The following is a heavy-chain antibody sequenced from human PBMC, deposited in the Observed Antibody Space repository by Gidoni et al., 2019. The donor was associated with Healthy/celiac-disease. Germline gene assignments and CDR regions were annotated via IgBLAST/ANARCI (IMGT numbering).Heavy chain of an antibody. V-gene: IGHV4-4*02. CDR2: IYHSGGT. CDR3: ARDRTVTTTGFDP. J-gene: IGHJ5*02. Sequence: QVQLQESAPGLVKPSGTLSPTCAVSGGSSSSSNWWSWVRKPPGKGLEWIGEIYHSGGTNYNPSLKSRVTISVDKSKNQCSLKLSCVTAADTAVYYCARDRTVTTTGFDPWGQGTLVTVSS. D-gene: IGHD4-17*01. CDR1: GGSSSSSNW.